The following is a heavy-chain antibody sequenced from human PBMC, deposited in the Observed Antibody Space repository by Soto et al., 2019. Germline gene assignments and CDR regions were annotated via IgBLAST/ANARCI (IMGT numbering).Heavy chain of an antibody. Sequence: QVQLQQWGAGLLKPSETLALTCAVYGGSFSGYYWNWIRQPPGKGRGWFGEINHSGSTNYTPSLKSRVTISVDTSKNQFSLKLSSVTAADTAVYYCARGGAGGLIATAVPRGYWGQGTLVTVSS. CDR1: GGSFSGYY. CDR2: INHSGST. CDR3: ARGGAGGLIATAVPRGY. D-gene: IGHD6-13*01. V-gene: IGHV4-34*01. J-gene: IGHJ4*02.